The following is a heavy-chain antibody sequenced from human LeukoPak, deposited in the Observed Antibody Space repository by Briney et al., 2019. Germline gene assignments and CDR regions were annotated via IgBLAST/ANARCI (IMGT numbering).Heavy chain of an antibody. CDR2: ISSSGSYI. V-gene: IGHV3-21*01. Sequence: KPGGSLRLSCAASGFTFTTYSMNWVRQAPGKGLEWVSSISSSGSYIYYADSVRGRFTISRDNAKNSLYLQKNSLRAEDTAVYYCARGGFNDHWGQGTLVTVSS. CDR3: ARGGFNDH. J-gene: IGHJ5*02. D-gene: IGHD5-24*01. CDR1: GFTFTTYS.